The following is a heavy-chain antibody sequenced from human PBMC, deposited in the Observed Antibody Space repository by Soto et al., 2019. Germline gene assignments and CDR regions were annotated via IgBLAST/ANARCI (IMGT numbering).Heavy chain of an antibody. CDR3: ARIGHYCSGGSCYSGVGSFGY. J-gene: IGHJ4*02. Sequence: QVQLVQSGAEVKKPGSSVKVSCKASGGTFSSYAISWVRQAPGQGLEWMGGIIPIFGTANYAQKFQGRVTMTGDASTSTAYMARRSLRSEDTAVYYCARIGHYCSGGSCYSGVGSFGYWGQGTLVTVSS. CDR2: IIPIFGTA. D-gene: IGHD2-15*01. CDR1: GGTFSSYA. V-gene: IGHV1-69*12.